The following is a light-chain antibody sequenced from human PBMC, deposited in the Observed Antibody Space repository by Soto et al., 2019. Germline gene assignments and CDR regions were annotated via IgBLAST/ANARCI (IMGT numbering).Light chain of an antibody. J-gene: IGLJ2*01. V-gene: IGLV2-14*01. CDR2: EVS. CDR3: SSYTTTPRL. Sequence: QSALTQPASVSGSPGQSITISCTGTSSDIGSNNYVSWFQQRPGKAHTLIIYEVSNRPSGVSNHFSGSKSGNTASLTISGLLPEDEAEYYCSSYTTTPRLIGGGTQLTVL. CDR1: SSDIGSNNY.